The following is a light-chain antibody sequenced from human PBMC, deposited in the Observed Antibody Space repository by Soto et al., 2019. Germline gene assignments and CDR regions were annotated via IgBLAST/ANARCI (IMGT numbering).Light chain of an antibody. V-gene: IGLV4-69*01. CDR1: SGHSSYA. Sequence: QSVLTQSPSASASLGASVKLTCTLSSGHSSYAIAWHQQQPEKGPRYLMKLNSDGSHYKGDGIPDRFSGSSSGTERYLTISSLQSEDEADYYCQTWGTGVVFGGGTKLTVL. CDR2: LNSDGSH. J-gene: IGLJ2*01. CDR3: QTWGTGVV.